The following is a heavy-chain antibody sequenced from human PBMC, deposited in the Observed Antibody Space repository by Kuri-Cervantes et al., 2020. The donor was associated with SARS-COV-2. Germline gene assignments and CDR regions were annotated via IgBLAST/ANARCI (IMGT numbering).Heavy chain of an antibody. J-gene: IGHJ4*02. Sequence: SETLSLTCTVSGGSISSGGYYWSWIRQHPGKGLEWIGYIYYSGSTYYNPSLKSRVTISVDTSKNQFSLKLSSVTAADTAVYYCAGIYCSGGSCRGDDYWGQGSLVTVSS. D-gene: IGHD2-15*01. CDR2: IYYSGST. CDR3: AGIYCSGGSCRGDDY. V-gene: IGHV4-31*03. CDR1: GGSISSGGYY.